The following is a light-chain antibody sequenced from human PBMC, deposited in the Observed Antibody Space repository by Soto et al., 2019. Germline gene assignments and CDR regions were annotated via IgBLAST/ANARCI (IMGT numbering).Light chain of an antibody. J-gene: IGKJ1*01. CDR1: QSVSSY. V-gene: IGKV3-11*01. Sequence: EIVLTQSPATLSLSPGERATLSCRASQSVSSYLAWYQQKPGQAPRLLIYDASNRATGIPARFSGSGSGTDCTPTISSLEPEDFAVYYCQQRSNWWTFGQGTKVEIK. CDR2: DAS. CDR3: QQRSNWWT.